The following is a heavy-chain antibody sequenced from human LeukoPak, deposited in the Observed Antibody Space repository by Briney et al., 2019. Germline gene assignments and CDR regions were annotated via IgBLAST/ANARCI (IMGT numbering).Heavy chain of an antibody. V-gene: IGHV3-30*02. Sequence: GGSLRLSCAASGFTFSSYGMHWVRQAPGKGLEWVAFIRYDGSNKYYADSVKGRFTISRDNSKNTLYLQMNSLRAEDTAVYYCAKNGNQLVVAATIPLYYYYYYMDVWGKGTTVTISS. D-gene: IGHD2-15*01. CDR2: IRYDGSNK. CDR1: GFTFSSYG. J-gene: IGHJ6*03. CDR3: AKNGNQLVVAATIPLYYYYYYMDV.